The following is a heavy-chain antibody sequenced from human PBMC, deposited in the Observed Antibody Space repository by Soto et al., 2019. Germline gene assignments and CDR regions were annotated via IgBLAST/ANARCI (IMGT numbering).Heavy chain of an antibody. Sequence: ASVKVSCKASGYTFTNFGVTWVRQAPGQGLEWMGWISAYTDDPNYAQKFQGRVTMTIDTSTSIAYMDLRSLTSDDTAVYYCAGLSGSYVSWFAPWGQGTRVTVSS. CDR2: ISAYTDDP. CDR3: AGLSGSYVSWFAP. V-gene: IGHV1-18*01. D-gene: IGHD1-26*01. CDR1: GYTFTNFG. J-gene: IGHJ5*02.